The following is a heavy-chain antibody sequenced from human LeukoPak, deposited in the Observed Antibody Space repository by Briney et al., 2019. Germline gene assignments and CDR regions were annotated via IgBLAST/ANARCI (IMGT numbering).Heavy chain of an antibody. V-gene: IGHV3-66*01. CDR3: ARGGGDDAFDI. D-gene: IGHD3-16*01. Sequence: GGSLRLSCAASGFTVSSNYMSWVRQAPGKGLDWVSVIYGGGRTFSADSAKGRFTISRDNSKNTLYLQMNSLRPEDTAVYYCARGGGDDAFDIWGQGTMVTVSS. CDR1: GFTVSSNY. CDR2: IYGGGRT. J-gene: IGHJ3*02.